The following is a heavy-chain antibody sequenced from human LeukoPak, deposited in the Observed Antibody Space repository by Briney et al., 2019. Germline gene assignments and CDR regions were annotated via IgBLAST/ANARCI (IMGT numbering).Heavy chain of an antibody. CDR1: GGSFRGYY. J-gene: IGHJ4*02. Sequence: SETLSPTRAVYGGSFRGYYWGWIRQPPGEGAGGVGGINHSGSTNYNPSLKSRVIISVDTSKNQFSLKLTSVTAADTAVYYCARGRYCSSTSCYIGPNRAKKFDCWGQGTLVTVSS. CDR3: ARGRYCSSTSCYIGPNRAKKFDC. CDR2: INHSGST. D-gene: IGHD2-2*02. V-gene: IGHV4-34*01.